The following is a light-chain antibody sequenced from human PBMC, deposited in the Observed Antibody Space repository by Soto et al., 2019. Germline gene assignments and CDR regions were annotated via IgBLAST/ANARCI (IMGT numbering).Light chain of an antibody. CDR2: DVN. Sequence: QSVLTQPPPASGSPGQSVTISCPATRRGGGGYNFVYWLQQHPGNAPILIIYDVNERPSGVPDRFSGSKSGNTASLTISVLQADDDADYYCSAYVGSNNLRVFGTGTKGTVL. CDR1: RRGGGGYNF. V-gene: IGLV2-8*01. CDR3: SAYVGSNNLRV. J-gene: IGLJ1*01.